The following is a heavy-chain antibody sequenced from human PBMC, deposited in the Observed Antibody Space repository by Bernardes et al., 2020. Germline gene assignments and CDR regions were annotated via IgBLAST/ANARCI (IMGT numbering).Heavy chain of an antibody. J-gene: IGHJ4*02. Sequence: GRSLRLSCAASGFTFSIYSMNWVRQAPGKGLAWVSSIGSTSHYTYYADSVKGRLTISRDNAKNSLYLQMNRLGAEDTAVYYCARDEYTVNDHWGQGNLVTVSS. CDR2: IGSTSHYT. CDR1: GFTFSIYS. V-gene: IGHV3-21*01. CDR3: ARDEYTVNDH. D-gene: IGHD4-4*01.